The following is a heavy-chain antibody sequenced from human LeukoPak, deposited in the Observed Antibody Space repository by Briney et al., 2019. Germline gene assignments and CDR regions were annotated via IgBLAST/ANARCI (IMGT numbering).Heavy chain of an antibody. CDR1: GFTFSGYA. D-gene: IGHD3-22*01. J-gene: IGHJ1*01. Sequence: PGGSLRLSCAASGFTFSGYAMSWVRQAPGKGLEWVSIISGSGGSTYYADSVKGRFTISRDNSKNTLYLHMNSLRAEDTAVYYCAKDRDSYDSSGYYYESAEYFQHWGQGTLVTVSS. V-gene: IGHV3-23*01. CDR2: ISGSGGST. CDR3: AKDRDSYDSSGYYYESAEYFQH.